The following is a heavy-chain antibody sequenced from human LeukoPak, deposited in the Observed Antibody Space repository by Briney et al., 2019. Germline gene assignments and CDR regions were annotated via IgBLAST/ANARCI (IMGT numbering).Heavy chain of an antibody. CDR2: ISGSGGST. Sequence: GGSLRLSCAASGFTFSSYAMSWVRQAPGKGLEWVSAISGSGGSTYYADSVKGRLTISRDNSKNTLYLQMNSLRAEDAAVYCCAKGDSDFDYWGQGTLVTVSS. D-gene: IGHD2-21*02. J-gene: IGHJ4*02. CDR3: AKGDSDFDY. V-gene: IGHV3-23*01. CDR1: GFTFSSYA.